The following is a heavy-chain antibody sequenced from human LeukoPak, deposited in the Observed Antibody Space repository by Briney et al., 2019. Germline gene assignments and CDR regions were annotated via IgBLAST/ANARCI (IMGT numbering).Heavy chain of an antibody. CDR3: ARRARGSYRTLGDAFDI. V-gene: IGHV3-7*03. J-gene: IGHJ3*02. D-gene: IGHD3-16*02. CDR2: IKQDGSEK. CDR1: GFTFSSYC. Sequence: GGSLRLSCAASGFTFSSYCMSWVRQAPGKGLEWVANIKQDGSEKYYVDSVKGRFTISRDNAKNSLYLQMNSLRDEDTAVYYCARRARGSYRTLGDAFDIWGQGTMVTVSS.